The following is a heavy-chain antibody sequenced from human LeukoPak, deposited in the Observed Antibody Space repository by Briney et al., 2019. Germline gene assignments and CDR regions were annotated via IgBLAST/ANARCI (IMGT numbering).Heavy chain of an antibody. CDR1: GGSISSYY. D-gene: IGHD3-10*01. Sequence: KPSETLSLTCTVSGGSISSYYWSWIRQPPGKGLEWIGEINHSGSTNYNPSLKSRVTISVDTSKNQFSLKLSSVTAADTAVYYCARTYRSGIFWFDPWGQGTLVTVSS. CDR2: INHSGST. V-gene: IGHV4-34*01. CDR3: ARTYRSGIFWFDP. J-gene: IGHJ5*02.